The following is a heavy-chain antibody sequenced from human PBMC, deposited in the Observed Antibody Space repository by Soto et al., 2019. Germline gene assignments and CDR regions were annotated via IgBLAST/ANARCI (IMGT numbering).Heavy chain of an antibody. CDR2: IYYSGST. D-gene: IGHD1-1*01. CDR1: GGSISSSSYY. J-gene: IGHJ4*02. V-gene: IGHV4-39*01. CDR3: ASRTTGTTFPFDY. Sequence: SETLSLTCTVSGGSISSSSYYWGWIRQPPWKGLEWIGSIYYSGSTYYNPSLKSRVTISVDTSKNQFSLKLSSVTAADTAVYYCASRTTGTTFPFDYWGQGXLVTVYS.